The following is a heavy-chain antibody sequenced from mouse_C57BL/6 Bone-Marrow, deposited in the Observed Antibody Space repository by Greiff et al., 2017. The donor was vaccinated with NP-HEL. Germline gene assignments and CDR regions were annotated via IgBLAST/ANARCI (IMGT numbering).Heavy chain of an antibody. V-gene: IGHV14-4*01. Sequence: VQLQQSGAELVRPGASVKLSCTASGFNIKDDYMHWVKQRPEQGLEWIGWIDPENGDTEYASKFQGKATITADTSSNTAYLQLSSLTSEDTAVYYCTTAQATYDWGQGNTLTVSA. CDR2: IDPENGDT. J-gene: IGHJ2*01. CDR1: GFNIKDDY. CDR3: TTAQATYD. D-gene: IGHD3-2*02.